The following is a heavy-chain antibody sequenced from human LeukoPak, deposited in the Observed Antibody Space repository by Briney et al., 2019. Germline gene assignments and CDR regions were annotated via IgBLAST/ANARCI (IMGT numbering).Heavy chain of an antibody. CDR1: GGTFSSYA. CDR3: ARGGLYSRRSSYYGMDV. Sequence: SVKVSCKASGGTFSSYAISWVRQAPGQGLEWMGGIIPIFGTANYAQKFQGRVTITTDESTSTAYTELSRLRSDDTAVYYCARGGLYSRRSSYYGMDVWGQGTTVTVSS. CDR2: IIPIFGTA. D-gene: IGHD6-13*01. J-gene: IGHJ6*02. V-gene: IGHV1-69*05.